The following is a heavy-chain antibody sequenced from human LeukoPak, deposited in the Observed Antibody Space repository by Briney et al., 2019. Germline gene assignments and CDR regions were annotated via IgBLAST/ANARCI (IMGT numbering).Heavy chain of an antibody. J-gene: IGHJ4*02. CDR2: ISSSGSTV. CDR1: GFTFSDYY. CDR3: ARDLYYYDSSGYPPGY. V-gene: IGHV3-11*01. Sequence: GGSLRLSCAASGFTFSDYYMSWIRQAPGKGLEWVSYISSSGSTVYYADSVKGRFTISRDNAKNSLYLQMNSLRAEDTAVYYCARDLYYYDSSGYPPGYWGQGTLVTVSS. D-gene: IGHD3-22*01.